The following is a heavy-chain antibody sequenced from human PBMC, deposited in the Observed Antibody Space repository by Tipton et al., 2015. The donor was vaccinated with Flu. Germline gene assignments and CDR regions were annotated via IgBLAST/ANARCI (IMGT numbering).Heavy chain of an antibody. Sequence: TLSLTCAVSGYSISSGYYWGWIRQPPGKGLEWIGSIYHSGSTYYNPSLKSRVTISVDTSKNQFSLKLSSVTAADTAVYYCARDAPDIVVVPAEFDYWGQGTLVTVSS. V-gene: IGHV4-38-2*02. CDR3: ARDAPDIVVVPAEFDY. J-gene: IGHJ4*02. CDR1: GYSISSGYY. D-gene: IGHD2-2*01. CDR2: IYHSGST.